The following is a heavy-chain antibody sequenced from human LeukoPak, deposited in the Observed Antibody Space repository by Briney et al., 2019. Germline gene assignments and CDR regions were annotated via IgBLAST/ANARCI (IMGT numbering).Heavy chain of an antibody. J-gene: IGHJ4*02. CDR3: ARVSYGDYVFY. CDR1: GVSISTYY. Sequence: SETLSLTCTVSGVSISTYYWSWIRQPPGKGLEWIGSIYYSGSTYYNPSLKSRVTISVDTSKNQFSLKLSSVTAADTAVYYCARVSYGDYVFYWGQGTLVTVSS. D-gene: IGHD4-17*01. CDR2: IYYSGST. V-gene: IGHV4-39*07.